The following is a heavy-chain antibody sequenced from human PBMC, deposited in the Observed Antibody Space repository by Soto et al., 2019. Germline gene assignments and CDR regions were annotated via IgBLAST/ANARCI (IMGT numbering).Heavy chain of an antibody. V-gene: IGHV3-64*01. CDR2: ISSNGGST. J-gene: IGHJ4*02. CDR3: AGVSEGNYVRAYFDY. D-gene: IGHD1-7*01. Sequence: EVQLVESGGGLVQPGGSLRLSCAASGFTFSSYAMHWVRQAPGKGLEYVSAISSNGGSTYYANSVKGRFTISRDNSKNRLYLQMGSLRAEDMAVYYCAGVSEGNYVRAYFDYWGQGTLVTVSS. CDR1: GFTFSSYA.